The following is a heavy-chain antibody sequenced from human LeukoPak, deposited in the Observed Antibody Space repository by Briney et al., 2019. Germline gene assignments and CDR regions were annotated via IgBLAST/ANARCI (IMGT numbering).Heavy chain of an antibody. D-gene: IGHD3/OR15-3a*01. CDR3: AKRGVVIRVILVGFHKEAYYFES. J-gene: IGHJ4*02. Sequence: GGSLRLSCAVSGITLSNYGMGWVRQAPGKGLEWVAGISDSGGSTKYADSVKGRFTIARDNRKNTLYLQMNSLRAEDTAVYFCAKRGVVIRVILVGFHKEAYYFESWGQGALVTVSS. CDR1: GITLSNYG. CDR2: ISDSGGST. V-gene: IGHV3-23*01.